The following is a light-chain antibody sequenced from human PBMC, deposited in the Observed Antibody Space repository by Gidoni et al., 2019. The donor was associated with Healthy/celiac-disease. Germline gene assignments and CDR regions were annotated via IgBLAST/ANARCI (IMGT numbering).Light chain of an antibody. CDR3: QQYYSTPPYT. Sequence: DIVMTQSPDSLSVSLGERATINCKSSQSVLYSSNNKNYLAWYQQKPGQPPKLLIYWASTRESGVPDRLSGSGSGTDFTLTISSLQAEDGAVYYCQQYYSTPPYTFGQGTKLEIK. CDR1: QSVLYSSNNKNY. CDR2: WAS. V-gene: IGKV4-1*01. J-gene: IGKJ2*01.